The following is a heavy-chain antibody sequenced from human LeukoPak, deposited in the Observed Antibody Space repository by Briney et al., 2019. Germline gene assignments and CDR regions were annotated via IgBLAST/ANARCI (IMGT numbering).Heavy chain of an antibody. J-gene: IGHJ4*02. CDR3: AKPSSGYYSVAAHFDY. D-gene: IGHD3-22*01. V-gene: IGHV3-23*01. CDR2: ISGSGGST. Sequence: GSLRLSCAASGFTFSSYAMSWVRQAPGKGLEWVSAISGSGGSTYYADSVKGRFTISRDNSKNTLYLQMNSLRAEDTAVYYCAKPSSGYYSVAAHFDYWGQGTLVTVSS. CDR1: GFTFSSYA.